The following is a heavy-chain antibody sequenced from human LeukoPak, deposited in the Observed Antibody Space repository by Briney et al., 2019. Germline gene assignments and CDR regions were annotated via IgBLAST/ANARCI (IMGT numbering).Heavy chain of an antibody. CDR1: GGTFGSYA. CDR3: ARASSSWYRFDY. Sequence: SVKVSCKASGGTFGSYAISWVRQAPGQGLEWMGGIIPIFGTANYAQKFQGRVTITTDESTSTAYMELSSLRSEDTAVYYCARASSSWYRFDYWGQGTLVTVSS. V-gene: IGHV1-69*05. J-gene: IGHJ4*02. D-gene: IGHD6-13*01. CDR2: IIPIFGTA.